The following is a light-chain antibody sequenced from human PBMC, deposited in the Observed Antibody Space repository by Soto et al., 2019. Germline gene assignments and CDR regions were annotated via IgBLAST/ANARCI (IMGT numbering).Light chain of an antibody. Sequence: QSVLTQPASVSGSPGQSITISCTGTSSDVGSYNLVSWYQQHPGKAPKLMIYEVSKRPSGVSNRFSGSKSGNTASLTISGLQAEYEADYYCCSYAGSSTSFVFGTGTKVTVL. CDR3: CSYAGSSTSFV. CDR1: SSDVGSYNL. J-gene: IGLJ1*01. V-gene: IGLV2-23*02. CDR2: EVS.